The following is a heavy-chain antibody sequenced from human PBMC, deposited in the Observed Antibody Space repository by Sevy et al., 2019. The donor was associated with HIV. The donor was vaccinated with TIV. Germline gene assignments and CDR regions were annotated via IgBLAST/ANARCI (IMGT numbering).Heavy chain of an antibody. CDR3: ASVYYYDSSGYYYARYYFDY. CDR2: ISGSGGST. V-gene: IGHV3-23*01. D-gene: IGHD3-22*01. CDR1: GFTFSNFA. Sequence: GGSLRLSCAASGFTFSNFAMSWVRQAPGKGLEWVSAISGSGGSTYYADSVKGRFTISRDNSKNTLYLQMNSLRAEDTAVYYCASVYYYDSSGYYYARYYFDYWGQGTLVTVSS. J-gene: IGHJ4*02.